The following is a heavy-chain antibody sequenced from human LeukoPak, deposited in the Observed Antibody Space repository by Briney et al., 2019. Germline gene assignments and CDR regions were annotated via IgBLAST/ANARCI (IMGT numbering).Heavy chain of an antibody. CDR2: IIPIFGTA. Sequence: SVKVSCKASGGTFSSYAISWVRQAPGQGLEWMGGIIPIFGTANYAQKFQGRGTITADEATSTAYMELSNLRSEDTAVYYRAQGGLCATPCAFDIWGQGTMVTVSS. CDR1: GGTFSSYA. CDR3: AQGGLCATPCAFDI. V-gene: IGHV1-69*13. D-gene: IGHD1-26*01. J-gene: IGHJ3*02.